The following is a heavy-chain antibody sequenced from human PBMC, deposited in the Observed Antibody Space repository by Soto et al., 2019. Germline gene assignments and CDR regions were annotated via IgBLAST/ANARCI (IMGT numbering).Heavy chain of an antibody. Sequence: QVKLVQSGAEVKKPGASVKVSCKASGYIFSGSVMHWVRQAPGQRLEWMGWINAGNGNTIHSQKFQGRVTITRDTSATTVYMELRSLRSEDTAVYYCASEIDATTVTSLDHWGQGTLVTVSS. CDR1: GYIFSGSV. V-gene: IGHV1-3*01. CDR2: INAGNGNT. D-gene: IGHD4-17*01. CDR3: ASEIDATTVTSLDH. J-gene: IGHJ4*02.